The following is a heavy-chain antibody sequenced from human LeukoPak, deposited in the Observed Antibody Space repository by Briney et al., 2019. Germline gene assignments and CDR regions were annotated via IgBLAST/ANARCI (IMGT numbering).Heavy chain of an antibody. J-gene: IGHJ4*02. Sequence: ASVKVSCKASGYIFTGYYIHWVRQAPGQGLEWMGWINPNSGDTSSALKFQGRVTMTWDTSMNTAYMELSRLTSDDTSVYYCARAVGDVIGPNGPLDYWGQGTLVNLSS. CDR3: ARAVGDVIGPNGPLDY. CDR1: GYIFTGYY. D-gene: IGHD2-8*01. CDR2: INPNSGDT. V-gene: IGHV1-2*02.